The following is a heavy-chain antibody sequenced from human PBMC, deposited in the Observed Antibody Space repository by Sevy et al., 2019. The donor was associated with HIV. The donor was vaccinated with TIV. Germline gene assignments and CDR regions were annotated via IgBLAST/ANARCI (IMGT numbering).Heavy chain of an antibody. CDR2: INPKSGGT. J-gene: IGHJ5*02. CDR1: GYTFTGYY. Sequence: ASVKVSCKTSGYTFTGYYMHWVRQAPGQGLEWMGWINPKSGGTFYAQKFQDRVTMTRDTLIDTAYMELGRLTSDDMALYFCARERGRETSSGVSNWFDPWGQGTLVTVSS. V-gene: IGHV1-2*02. CDR3: ARERGRETSSGVSNWFDP. D-gene: IGHD3-3*01.